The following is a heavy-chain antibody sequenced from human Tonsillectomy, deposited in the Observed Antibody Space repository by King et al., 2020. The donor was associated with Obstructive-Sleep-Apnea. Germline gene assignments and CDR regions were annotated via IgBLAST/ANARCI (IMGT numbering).Heavy chain of an antibody. CDR1: GFTFSSYA. CDR3: ARDSNDCTKGECHTWEGSLDY. D-gene: IGHD2-8*01. V-gene: IGHV3-30*04. CDR2: ISYDGSYK. Sequence: VQLVESGGGVVQPGRSLRLSCAASGFTFSSYAMHWVRQAPGKGLEWVAVISYDGSYKYYADSVKGRFTISRDNSKNTMYLQMNSLRAEATAVYYCARDSNDCTKGECHTWEGSLDYWGQGTLVTVSS. J-gene: IGHJ4*02.